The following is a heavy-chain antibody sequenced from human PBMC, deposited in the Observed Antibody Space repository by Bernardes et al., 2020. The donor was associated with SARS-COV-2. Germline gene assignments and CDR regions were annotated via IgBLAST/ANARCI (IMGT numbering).Heavy chain of an antibody. J-gene: IGHJ6*02. CDR2: VYHTGNA. Sequence: SETLSLTCSVSDDSVRSIRYYWAWILQFPGGGLEWIGSVYHTGNAYFNPSLQSRMNMSVDTSKSHFSLRLTSVTAADTALYFCARHFKAIFGVVVTPFYGMDVWGQGITVTVSS. D-gene: IGHD3-3*01. CDR1: DDSVRSIRYY. CDR3: ARHFKAIFGVVVTPFYGMDV. V-gene: IGHV4-39*01.